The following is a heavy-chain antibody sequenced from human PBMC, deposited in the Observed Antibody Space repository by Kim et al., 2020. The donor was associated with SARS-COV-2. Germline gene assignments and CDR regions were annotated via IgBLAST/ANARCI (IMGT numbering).Heavy chain of an antibody. J-gene: IGHJ4*02. Sequence: YAASAKGRFTISRDNSTNTLYMQRNSLRAEDTALYYCAKGYGSGSYYFDYWGQGTLVTVSS. CDR3: AKGYGSGSYYFDY. V-gene: IGHV3-23*01. D-gene: IGHD3-10*01.